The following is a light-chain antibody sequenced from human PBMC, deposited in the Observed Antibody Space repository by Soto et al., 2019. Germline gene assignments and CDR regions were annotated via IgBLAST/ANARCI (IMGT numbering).Light chain of an antibody. CDR3: QQYGSSPPT. Sequence: IVVSQSPGTLSLSEGERATLSCRASQSVSSSYLAWYQQKPGQAPRLLIYGASSRATGIPDRFSGSGSGTDFTLTISRLEPEDFAVYYCQQYGSSPPTFGQGTKVDI. J-gene: IGKJ1*01. V-gene: IGKV3-20*01. CDR1: QSVSSSY. CDR2: GAS.